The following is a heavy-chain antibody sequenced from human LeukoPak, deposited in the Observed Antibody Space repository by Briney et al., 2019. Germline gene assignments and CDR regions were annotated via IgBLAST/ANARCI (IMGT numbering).Heavy chain of an antibody. J-gene: IGHJ4*02. D-gene: IGHD3-16*01. CDR1: GFTFDDYA. CDR3: ARKGVGGELGGFDY. CDR2: ISWNSGSI. V-gene: IGHV3-9*01. Sequence: GGSLRLSCGASGFTFDDYAMHWVRQAPGKGLEWVSGISWNSGSIGYADSVKGRFTISRDNAKNSLYLQMNSLRAEDTALYYCARKGVGGELGGFDYWGQGTLVTVSS.